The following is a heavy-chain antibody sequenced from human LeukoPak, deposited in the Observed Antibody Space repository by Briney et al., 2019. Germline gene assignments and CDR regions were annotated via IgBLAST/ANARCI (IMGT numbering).Heavy chain of an antibody. CDR2: VKANSGTT. CDR1: GLAFTMYA. D-gene: IGHD6-19*01. J-gene: IGHJ5*01. Sequence: QTGRSMRLSSVPSGLAFTMYAMSWLRPPHRKGLGWVSTVKANSGTTSYAACVRGRFTISRDNSKNTLYLQVNTLRADDTAVYYCAKPISGGLAVTADWFHPWGQGTLVVVSS. V-gene: IGHV3-23*01. CDR3: AKPISGGLAVTADWFHP.